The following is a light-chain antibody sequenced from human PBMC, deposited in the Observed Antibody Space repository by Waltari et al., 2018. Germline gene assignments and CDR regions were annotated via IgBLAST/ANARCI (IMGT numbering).Light chain of an antibody. CDR2: DVS. J-gene: IGLJ3*02. Sequence: QSALTQPASVSGSPGQSITIFCTGTSSDGGIFNYVSWYQQHPGKPPKVIIHDVSNRPSGVSNRFSGSKSGNTASLTISGLQAEDEADYYCSSYTTSHSWVFGGGTKLTVL. V-gene: IGLV2-14*03. CDR1: SSDGGIFNY. CDR3: SSYTTSHSWV.